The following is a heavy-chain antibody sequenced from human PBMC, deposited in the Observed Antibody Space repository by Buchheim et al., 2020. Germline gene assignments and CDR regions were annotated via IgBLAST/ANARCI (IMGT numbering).Heavy chain of an antibody. CDR3: ARAAGSYWYFDL. Sequence: EVQLVESGGDLVQPGGSLRLSCAASGFTCSSYWMTWVRQAPGKGLEWVANIKQDGSEKYYVDSVKGRFAISRDNAKNSLYLQLNSLRAEDTAVYYCARAAGSYWYFDLWGRGTL. D-gene: IGHD1-26*01. J-gene: IGHJ2*01. CDR1: GFTCSSYW. CDR2: IKQDGSEK. V-gene: IGHV3-7*01.